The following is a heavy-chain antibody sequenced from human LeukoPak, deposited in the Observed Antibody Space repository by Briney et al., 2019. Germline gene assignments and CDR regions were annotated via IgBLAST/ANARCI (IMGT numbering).Heavy chain of an antibody. D-gene: IGHD4-23*01. CDR3: ARAGAGGGNSQGFDY. J-gene: IGHJ4*02. CDR1: GFTFRTYT. Sequence: GGSLRLSCAVAGFTFRTYTMNWVRQAPGKGLEWVSSISSGSSYISYADSVKGRFTISRDNAKNSLYLQMNSLRAEDTAVYYCARAGAGGGNSQGFDYWGQGTLVTVSS. V-gene: IGHV3-21*01. CDR2: ISSGSSYI.